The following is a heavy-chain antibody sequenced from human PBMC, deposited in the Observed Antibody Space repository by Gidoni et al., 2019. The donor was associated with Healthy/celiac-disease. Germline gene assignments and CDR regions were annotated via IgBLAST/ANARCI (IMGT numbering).Heavy chain of an antibody. D-gene: IGHD2-2*01. CDR2: IHYSGST. CDR1: GGSISSGDYY. V-gene: IGHV4-30-4*01. Sequence: QVQLQESGPGLVKPSQTLSLTCTVSGGSISSGDYYWSWIRQPPGKGLEWIGYIHYSGSTYYNPSLKSRVTISVDTSKNQFSLKLSSVTAADTAVYYCARDPIELPVVPADDPGDYWGQGTLVTVSS. CDR3: ARDPIELPVVPADDPGDY. J-gene: IGHJ4*02.